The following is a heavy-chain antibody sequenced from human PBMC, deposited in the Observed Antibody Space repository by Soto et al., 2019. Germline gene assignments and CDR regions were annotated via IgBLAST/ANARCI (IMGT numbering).Heavy chain of an antibody. CDR2: IYYSGST. Sequence: SETLSLTCTVSGGSISSYYWSWIRQPPGKGLEWIGYIYYSGSTNYNPSLKSRVTISVDTSKNQFSLKLSSVTAADTAVYYCARHESVSGFWSGPYYMDVWGKGTTVTVSS. J-gene: IGHJ6*03. D-gene: IGHD3-3*01. CDR3: ARHESVSGFWSGPYYMDV. V-gene: IGHV4-59*08. CDR1: GGSISSYY.